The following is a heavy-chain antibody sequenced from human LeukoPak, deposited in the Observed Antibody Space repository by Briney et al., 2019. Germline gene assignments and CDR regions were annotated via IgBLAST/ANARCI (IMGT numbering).Heavy chain of an antibody. CDR1: GFTFSSYA. CDR3: AKGSGYDTDFDY. D-gene: IGHD3-9*01. J-gene: IGHJ4*02. Sequence: PGGSLRLSCAASGFTFSSYAMSWVRQAPGKGLEWVSGISGSGENTYHADSVKGRFTISRDNSKNTLYLQMNSLRAEDTAVYYCAKGSGYDTDFDYWGQGTLVTVSS. CDR2: ISGSGENT. V-gene: IGHV3-23*01.